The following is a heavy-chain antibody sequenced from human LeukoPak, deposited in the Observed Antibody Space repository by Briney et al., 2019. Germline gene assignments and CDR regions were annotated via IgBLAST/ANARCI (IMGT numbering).Heavy chain of an antibody. CDR1: GFTFSNYE. D-gene: IGHD1-26*01. Sequence: PGRSLRLSCAASGFTFSNYEMHWVRQAPGKGLEWVAVISYDGSNEYYADSVKGRFTISRDNSKNTLYLQMNSLRAEDTAVYYCARDLGSVGVPDYWGQGILVTVSS. CDR3: ARDLGSVGVPDY. J-gene: IGHJ4*02. CDR2: ISYDGSNE. V-gene: IGHV3-30*04.